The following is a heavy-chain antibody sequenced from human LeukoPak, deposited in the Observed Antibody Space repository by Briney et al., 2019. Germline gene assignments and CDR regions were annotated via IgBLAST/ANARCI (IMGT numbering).Heavy chain of an antibody. Sequence: GGSLRLSCATSGFKFTDYPMNWVRQAPGKGLEWVSNIRTSSEGANLAFYADSVKGRVTFSRDDAKNTLYLHMHSLRDDDTAVYYCATDQRYAFDYWGQGILVTVFS. CDR2: IRTSSEGANLA. J-gene: IGHJ4*02. V-gene: IGHV3-48*02. CDR1: GFKFTDYP. CDR3: ATDQRYAFDY. D-gene: IGHD3-9*01.